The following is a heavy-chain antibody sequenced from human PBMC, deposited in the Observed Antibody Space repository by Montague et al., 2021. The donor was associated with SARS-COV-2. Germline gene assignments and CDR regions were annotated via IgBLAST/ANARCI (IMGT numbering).Heavy chain of an antibody. Sequence: SETLSLTCAVYGGSFSGHYWSWIRQPPGKGLEWIGEINHSGSTNYNPSLKSRVTISVDTSKNQFSLKLSSVTAADTAVYYCARVVTIFGVGDTFDYWGQGTLVTVSS. D-gene: IGHD3-3*01. V-gene: IGHV4-34*01. J-gene: IGHJ4*02. CDR3: ARVVTIFGVGDTFDY. CDR1: GGSFSGHY. CDR2: INHSGST.